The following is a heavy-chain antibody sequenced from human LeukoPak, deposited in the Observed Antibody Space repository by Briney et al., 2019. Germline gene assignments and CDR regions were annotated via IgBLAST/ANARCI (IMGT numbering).Heavy chain of an antibody. CDR2: IYPGDSDT. CDR1: GYGFTSYW. CDR3: ARSLLKGGGYFDY. D-gene: IGHD2-15*01. J-gene: IGHJ4*02. V-gene: IGHV5-51*01. Sequence: GESLKISCKGSGYGFTSYWIGWGRQMPGKGLGWMGIIYPGDSDTRYSPSFQGQVTISADKSISTAYLQWSSLKASDTAMYYCARSLLKGGGYFDYWGQGTLVTVSS.